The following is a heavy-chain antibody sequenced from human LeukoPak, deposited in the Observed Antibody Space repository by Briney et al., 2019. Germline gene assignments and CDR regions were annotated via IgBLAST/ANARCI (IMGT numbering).Heavy chain of an antibody. CDR1: GGSFSAYY. Sequence: SETLSLTCAVYGGSFSAYYWSWIRQPPGKGLEWIGEINHSETTNYNPSLKSRVTISVDTSKNQFSLKLTSVTAADTAVYYFARTRTVTPAWWYFDLWGRGTRVTVSS. J-gene: IGHJ2*01. CDR3: ARTRTVTPAWWYFDL. CDR2: INHSETT. D-gene: IGHD4-17*01. V-gene: IGHV4-34*01.